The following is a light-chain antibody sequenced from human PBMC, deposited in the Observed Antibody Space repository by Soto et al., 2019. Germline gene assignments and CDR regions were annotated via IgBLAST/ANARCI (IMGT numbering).Light chain of an antibody. CDR2: WAS. CDR1: QSVLYSSNNKNY. Sequence: DIVMTQSPDSLAVSLGERATINCKSSQSVLYSSNNKNYLAWYQQKPGQPPKLLIYWASTRESGVPDRFSGSGSGTDFTLTISSLQAEDVAVYYCLQHNSYHFTFGQGTRLEIK. V-gene: IGKV4-1*01. CDR3: LQHNSYHFT. J-gene: IGKJ5*01.